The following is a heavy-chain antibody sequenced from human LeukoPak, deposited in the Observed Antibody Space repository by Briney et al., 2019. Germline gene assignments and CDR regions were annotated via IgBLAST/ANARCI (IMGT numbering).Heavy chain of an antibody. J-gene: IGHJ4*02. Sequence: GGSLRLSCAASGFTFSSYGMSWVRQAPGKGLEWVSAISGSGGSTYYADSVKGRFTISRDNSKNTLYLQMNSLRAEDTAVYYCAKERRLGYCSSTSCHYFDYWGQGTLVTVSS. D-gene: IGHD2-2*01. V-gene: IGHV3-23*01. CDR3: AKERRLGYCSSTSCHYFDY. CDR2: ISGSGGST. CDR1: GFTFSSYG.